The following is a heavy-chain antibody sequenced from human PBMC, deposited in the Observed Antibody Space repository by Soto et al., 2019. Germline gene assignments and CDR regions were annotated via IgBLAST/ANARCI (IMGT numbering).Heavy chain of an antibody. Sequence: HAQLQESGPGLVKTSETLSLTCTVSGGSMSSYYWSWIRQPPGKGLEWIGYIYYSGSTNYNPSLKRRVTIAVDTSKNQFSLKLSSVTAADTAVYYCARHGPIAATGTVFDSWGRGTLVTVSS. CDR2: IYYSGST. V-gene: IGHV4-59*08. CDR3: ARHGPIAATGTVFDS. CDR1: GGSMSSYY. D-gene: IGHD6-13*01. J-gene: IGHJ4*02.